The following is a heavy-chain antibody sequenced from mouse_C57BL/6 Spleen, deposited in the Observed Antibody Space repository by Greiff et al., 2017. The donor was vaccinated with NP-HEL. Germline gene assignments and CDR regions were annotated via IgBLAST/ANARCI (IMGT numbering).Heavy chain of an antibody. J-gene: IGHJ2*01. V-gene: IGHV7-3*01. Sequence: EVKLVESGGGLVQPGGSLSLSCAASGFTFTDYYMSWVRQPPGKALEWLGFIRNKANGYTTEYSASVKGRFTISRDNSQSILYRQMNALGAEYSATYYLARYPRGLGYFDYWGQGTTLTVSS. CDR2: IRNKANGYTT. CDR1: GFTFTDYY. D-gene: IGHD3-1*01. CDR3: ARYPRGLGYFDY.